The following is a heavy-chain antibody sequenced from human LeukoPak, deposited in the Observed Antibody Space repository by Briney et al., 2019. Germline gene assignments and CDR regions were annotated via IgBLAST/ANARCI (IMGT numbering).Heavy chain of an antibody. J-gene: IGHJ3*01. Sequence: KASETLSLTCTVSGGSISSSSYYWGWIRQPPGKGLEWIGSIYYTGSPYYNPSLKSRVTMSVDTSKNQFSLRLSSVTAADTALYYCVSSWYCSSTRCHHAFELWGQGTMVTVSS. CDR3: VSSWYCSSTRCHHAFEL. V-gene: IGHV4-39*07. D-gene: IGHD2-2*01. CDR1: GGSISSSSYY. CDR2: IYYTGSP.